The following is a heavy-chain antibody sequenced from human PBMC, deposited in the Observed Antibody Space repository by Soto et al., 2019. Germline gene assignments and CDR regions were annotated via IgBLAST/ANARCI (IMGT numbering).Heavy chain of an antibody. CDR3: AKAVPVIVVVTTSWFFDY. CDR2: ISGSGGST. J-gene: IGHJ4*02. CDR1: GFTFSSYA. V-gene: IGHV3-23*01. D-gene: IGHD3-22*01. Sequence: PGGSLRLSCAASGFTFSSYAMSWVRQAPGKGLEWVSAISGSGGSTYYADSVKGRFTISRDNSKNTLYLQMNSLRAEDTAVYYCAKAVPVIVVVTTSWFFDYWGQGTLVTVSS.